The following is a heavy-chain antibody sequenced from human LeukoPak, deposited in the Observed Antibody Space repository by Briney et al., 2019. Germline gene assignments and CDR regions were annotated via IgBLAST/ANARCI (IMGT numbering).Heavy chain of an antibody. V-gene: IGHV4-30-4*01. J-gene: IGHJ3*02. CDR2: IYYSGST. CDR1: GGSISSGDYY. CDR3: ARGPDFDAFDI. D-gene: IGHD2-21*02. Sequence: SETLSLTCTVSGGSISSGDYYWSWIRQPPGKGLEWIGYIYYSGSTYYNPSLKSRVTISVDTSKNQFSLKLSSVTAADTAVYYCARGPDFDAFDIWGQGTMVTVSS.